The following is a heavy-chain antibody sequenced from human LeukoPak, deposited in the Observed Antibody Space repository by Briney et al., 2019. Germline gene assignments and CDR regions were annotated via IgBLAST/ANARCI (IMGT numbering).Heavy chain of an antibody. CDR2: IYTSGST. J-gene: IGHJ3*02. CDR3: ARHGSHLAFDN. Sequence: SETLSLTCTVSGGSISSYYWSWIRQPPGKGLEWIGYIYTSGSTNYNPSLKSRVTISVDTSKNQFSLKLSSVTAADTAVYYCARHGSHLAFDNWGQGTMVTVSS. V-gene: IGHV4-4*09. D-gene: IGHD1-26*01. CDR1: GGSISSYY.